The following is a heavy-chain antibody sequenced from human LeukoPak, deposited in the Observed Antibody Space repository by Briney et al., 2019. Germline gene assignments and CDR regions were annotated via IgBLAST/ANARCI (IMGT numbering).Heavy chain of an antibody. CDR2: ITSSGNTI. D-gene: IGHD1-1*01. J-gene: IGHJ4*02. Sequence: GGSLRLSCAASGFTFSGYEMNWVSQAPGRGLGWLSYITSSGNTIDYADSVKGRFTTSRDNAESSLYLQMNSLRAEDTAVYYCARDKGAWNLDFWGQGTLVTVSS. CDR3: ARDKGAWNLDF. V-gene: IGHV3-48*03. CDR1: GFTFSGYE.